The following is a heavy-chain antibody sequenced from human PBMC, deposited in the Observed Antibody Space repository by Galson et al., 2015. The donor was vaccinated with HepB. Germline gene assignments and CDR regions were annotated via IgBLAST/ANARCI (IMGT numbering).Heavy chain of an antibody. CDR1: GFTFDHYW. CDR2: INADGSDT. CDR3: ARDSGSYPVDY. V-gene: IGHV3-74*01. J-gene: IGHJ4*02. Sequence: SLRLSCAASGFTFDHYWIHWVRQAPGKGLMWVSRINADGSDTGYADSAEGRFTISRDNAKSVLYLQMDSLTVADTAVYYCARDSGSYPVDYWGQGTLVTVSS. D-gene: IGHD1-26*01.